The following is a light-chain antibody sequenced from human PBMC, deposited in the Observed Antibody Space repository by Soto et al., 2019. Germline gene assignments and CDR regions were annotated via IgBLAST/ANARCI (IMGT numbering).Light chain of an antibody. CDR1: QSVPSNY. V-gene: IGKV3-20*01. Sequence: EIVLTQSPGTLSLSPGEGATLSCWASQSVPSNYLAWFQQRPGQAPRLLMYGASSRATGIPDRFRGSGSGTDFTLTISRLEPDDFAVYYCQQYGDYSLTFGQGTKVEIK. CDR2: GAS. J-gene: IGKJ1*01. CDR3: QQYGDYSLT.